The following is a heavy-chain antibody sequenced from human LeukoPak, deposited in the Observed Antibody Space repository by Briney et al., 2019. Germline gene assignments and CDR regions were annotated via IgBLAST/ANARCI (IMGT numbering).Heavy chain of an antibody. D-gene: IGHD3-9*01. CDR3: ATEHILYYYMDL. J-gene: IGHJ6*03. Sequence: SVKVSCKASGNTFSIYNMHWVRQAPGQGLEWMGGIIPMFATPNYAQKFQGRLTITPDESATTVYMELSSLRSDDTAVYYCATEHILYYYMDLWGEGTTVTVSS. CDR2: IIPMFATP. CDR1: GNTFSIYN. V-gene: IGHV1-69*13.